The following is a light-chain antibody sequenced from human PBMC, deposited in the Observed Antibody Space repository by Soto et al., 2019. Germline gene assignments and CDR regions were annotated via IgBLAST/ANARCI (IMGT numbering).Light chain of an antibody. V-gene: IGKV3-15*01. Sequence: EVVVTQSPATLSVSPGERATLSCRASQSVSSNLAWYQQKPGQAPRLLIYGASTRATGIPARFSGSGSGTELTLTTSPLHPADFAVSYYQQYNTSARTFAEGTKVDIK. CDR1: QSVSSN. CDR3: QQYNTSART. CDR2: GAS. J-gene: IGKJ1*01.